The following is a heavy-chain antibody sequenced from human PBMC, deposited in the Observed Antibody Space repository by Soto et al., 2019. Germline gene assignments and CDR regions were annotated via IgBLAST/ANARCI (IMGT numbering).Heavy chain of an antibody. Sequence: QVQLVQSGAEVKKPGSSVKVSCKASGGTFSSYAISWVRQAPGQGLEWMGGIIPIFGTANYAQKFQGRVTITADKATSTAYMELSSLRYEDTAVYYCARGRIYYYDSSGYYYFDYWGQGTLVTVSS. D-gene: IGHD3-22*01. V-gene: IGHV1-69*06. J-gene: IGHJ4*02. CDR1: GGTFSSYA. CDR2: IIPIFGTA. CDR3: ARGRIYYYDSSGYYYFDY.